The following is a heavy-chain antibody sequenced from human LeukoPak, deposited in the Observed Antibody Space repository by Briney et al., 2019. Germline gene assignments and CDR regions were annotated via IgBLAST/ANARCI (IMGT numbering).Heavy chain of an antibody. D-gene: IGHD3-3*01. CDR3: ARDRSGDDDFWSGYYSSWFDP. Sequence: ASVKVSCKASGYTFTGYYMHWVRQAPGQGLEWWGEINPKSAASHYAQKFQGRVTMTRDTSINTAYMELNRLRSDDTAVYYCARDRSGDDDFWSGYYSSWFDPWGQGTLVTVSS. J-gene: IGHJ5*02. V-gene: IGHV1-2*02. CDR1: GYTFTGYY. CDR2: INPKSAAS.